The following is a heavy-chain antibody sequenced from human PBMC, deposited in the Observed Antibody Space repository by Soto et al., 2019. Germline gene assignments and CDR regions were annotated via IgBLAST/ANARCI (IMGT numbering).Heavy chain of an antibody. CDR2: ISGSGGST. V-gene: IGHV3-23*01. CDR1: GFTFSSYA. CDR3: AKDDSGSGYYSNYHGCFDY. J-gene: IGHJ4*02. D-gene: IGHD4-4*01. Sequence: EVQLLESGGGLVQPGGSLRLSCAASGFTFSSYAMSWVRQAPGKGLEWVSAISGSGGSTYYADSVKGRFTISRDNSKNTLYLQMNSLRAEDTAVYYCAKDDSGSGYYSNYHGCFDYWGQGTLVTVSS.